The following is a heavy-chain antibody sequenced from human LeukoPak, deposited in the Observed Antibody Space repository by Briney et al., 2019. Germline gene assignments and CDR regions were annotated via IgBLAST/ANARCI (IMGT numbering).Heavy chain of an antibody. J-gene: IGHJ6*03. CDR2: IYYSGST. V-gene: IGHV4-59*11. CDR3: ARQGGHYYYMDV. CDR1: GGSISSHY. D-gene: IGHD3-16*01. Sequence: SETLSLTCTVSGGSISSHYWSWIRQPPGKGLEWIGYIYYSGSTNYNPSLKRRVTISVDTSKNQFSLKLSSVTAADTAVYYCARQGGHYYYMDVWGKGTTVTVSS.